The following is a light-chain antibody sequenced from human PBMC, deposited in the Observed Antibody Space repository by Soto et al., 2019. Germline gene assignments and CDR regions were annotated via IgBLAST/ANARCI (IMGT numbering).Light chain of an antibody. Sequence: DIQMTQSPSTLSASVGDRVTITCRASQYISSWLAWYQQKPGKAPKLLIYKASSLESGVPTRFSGSGSGTEFTLTISSLQHDDFATYYCQQYNSYLYTFGQGTKVEIK. CDR2: KAS. J-gene: IGKJ2*01. CDR1: QYISSW. V-gene: IGKV1-5*03. CDR3: QQYNSYLYT.